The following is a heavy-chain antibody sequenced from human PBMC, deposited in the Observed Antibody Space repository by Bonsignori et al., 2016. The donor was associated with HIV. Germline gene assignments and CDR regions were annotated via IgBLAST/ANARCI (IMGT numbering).Heavy chain of an antibody. CDR3: ARGPRGSYYINY. CDR2: MNPNSGNT. V-gene: IGHV1-8*01. Sequence: WVRQAPGQGLEWMGWMNPNSGNTGYAQKFQGRVTMTRNTSISTAYMELSSLRSEDTAVYFCARGPRGSYYINYWGQGTLVTVSS. J-gene: IGHJ4*02. D-gene: IGHD1-26*01.